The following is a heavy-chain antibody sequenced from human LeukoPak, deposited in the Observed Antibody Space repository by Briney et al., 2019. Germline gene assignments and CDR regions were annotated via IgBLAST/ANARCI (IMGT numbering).Heavy chain of an antibody. J-gene: IGHJ6*03. CDR3: ARDNRMATTEYYYYMDV. V-gene: IGHV1-69*13. CDR2: IIPIFGTA. CDR1: GGTFSSYA. Sequence: ASVKVSCKASGGTFSSYAISWVRQAPGQGLEWMGGIIPIFGTANYAQKFQGRVTITADESTSTAYMELSSLRSEDTAVYYCARDNRMATTEYYYYMDVWGKGTTVTISS. D-gene: IGHD5-24*01.